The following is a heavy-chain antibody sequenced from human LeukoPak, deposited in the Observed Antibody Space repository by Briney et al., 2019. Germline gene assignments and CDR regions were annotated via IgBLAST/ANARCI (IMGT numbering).Heavy chain of an antibody. V-gene: IGHV5-51*01. CDR2: IYPGDSDT. D-gene: IGHD3-10*01. J-gene: IGHJ4*02. CDR1: GYSFAYYW. CDR3: ARHKKGETHMVSFDY. Sequence: GESLKISCKGSGYSFAYYWIGWVRQMPGKGLEWMGIIYPGDSDTRYSPSFQGQVTFSADKSLSTAYLQWSSLPASDTAIYYCARHKKGETHMVSFDYWGQGTLVTVSS.